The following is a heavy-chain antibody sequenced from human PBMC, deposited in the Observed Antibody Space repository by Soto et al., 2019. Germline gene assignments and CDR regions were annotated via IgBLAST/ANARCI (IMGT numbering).Heavy chain of an antibody. Sequence: QVQLVESGGGVVQPGRSLRLSCAASGFKFSSHGMHWVRQAPGKGLEWVAVVWSDGSNKYYAVSVKGRFTIARVNSMNTLYLTKTTLPGEDTAVYYCARDREVNIRDFYYYMDVWGKGATVTV. CDR2: VWSDGSNK. D-gene: IGHD1-26*01. J-gene: IGHJ6*03. V-gene: IGHV3-33*01. CDR3: ARDREVNIRDFYYYMDV. CDR1: GFKFSSHG.